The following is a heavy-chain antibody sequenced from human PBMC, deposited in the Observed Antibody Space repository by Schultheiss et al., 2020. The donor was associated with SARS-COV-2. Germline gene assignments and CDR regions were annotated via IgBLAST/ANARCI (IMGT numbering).Heavy chain of an antibody. Sequence: ASVKVSCKASGYIFNTYGITWVRQAPGQGPEWMGWISAYNGTVKYAQKLQGRVTMTTDTSTRTAYMELRSLTSDDTAVYYCARFGGRMYYDILTGYYQAGMDVWGQGTTVTVSS. CDR1: GYIFNTYG. V-gene: IGHV1-18*01. J-gene: IGHJ6*02. D-gene: IGHD3-9*01. CDR2: ISAYNGTV. CDR3: ARFGGRMYYDILTGYYQAGMDV.